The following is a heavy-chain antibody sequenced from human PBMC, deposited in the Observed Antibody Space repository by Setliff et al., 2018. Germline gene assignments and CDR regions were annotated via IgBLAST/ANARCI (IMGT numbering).Heavy chain of an antibody. Sequence: RASVKVSCKASGGTFSSYGISWVRQAPGQGLEWMGGTIPIFGTTDYAQKFQGRVTIITDESTSTAFMQLSSLRSEDTAVYYRVREGVDSRSSTDYRYYMDVWGKGTTVTVSS. CDR3: VREGVDSRSSTDYRYYMDV. V-gene: IGHV1-69*05. CDR2: TIPIFGTT. J-gene: IGHJ6*03. CDR1: GGTFSSYG. D-gene: IGHD3-22*01.